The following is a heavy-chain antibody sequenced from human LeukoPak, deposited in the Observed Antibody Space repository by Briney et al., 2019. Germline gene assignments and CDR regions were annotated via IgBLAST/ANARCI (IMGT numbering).Heavy chain of an antibody. CDR2: INWNGGST. CDR3: ARVSRPHYYDSSGYRNHFDY. CDR1: GFTFDDYG. Sequence: PGGSLRLSCAASGFTFDDYGMSWVRQAPGKGLEWVSGINWNGGSTGYADSVKGRFTISRDNAKNSLYLQMNSLRAEDTALYYCARVSRPHYYDSSGYRNHFDYWGQGTLVTVSS. D-gene: IGHD3-22*01. J-gene: IGHJ4*02. V-gene: IGHV3-20*04.